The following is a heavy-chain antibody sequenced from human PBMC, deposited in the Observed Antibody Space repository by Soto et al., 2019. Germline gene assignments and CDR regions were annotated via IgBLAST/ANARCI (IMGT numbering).Heavy chain of an antibody. Sequence: EVQLAESGGGLVQPGGSLRLSCAASGFSFSTYWMSWVRQAPGKGLEWVASIKPEGSEKYYVDSVKGRFTISRDNAKNSLFVQMNGLRAEDTAVYYCARDPYDVWGQGTTVTVSS. V-gene: IGHV3-7*01. CDR1: GFSFSTYW. D-gene: IGHD2-21*01. J-gene: IGHJ6*02. CDR2: IKPEGSEK. CDR3: ARDPYDV.